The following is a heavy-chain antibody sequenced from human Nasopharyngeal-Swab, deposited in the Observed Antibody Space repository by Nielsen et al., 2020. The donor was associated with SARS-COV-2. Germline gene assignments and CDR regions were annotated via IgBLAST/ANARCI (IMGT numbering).Heavy chain of an antibody. Sequence: ASVKVSCKVSGYTLTELSMHWVRQAPGKGLEWMGGFDPEDGETIYAQKFQGRVTMTEDTSTDTAYMELSSLRYEDTAVYYCRVVPAAMWYYYYGMDVWVQGTTVTVSS. J-gene: IGHJ6*02. D-gene: IGHD2-2*01. CDR1: GYTLTELS. V-gene: IGHV1-24*01. CDR3: RVVPAAMWYYYYGMDV. CDR2: FDPEDGET.